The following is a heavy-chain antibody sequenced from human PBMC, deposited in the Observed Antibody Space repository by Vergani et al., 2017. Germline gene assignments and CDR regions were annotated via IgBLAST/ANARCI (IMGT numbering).Heavy chain of an antibody. CDR1: GFTFSSYG. J-gene: IGHJ4*02. V-gene: IGHV3-30*03. CDR3: ARDPATWGLDY. Sequence: QVQLVESGGGVVQPGRSLRLSCAASGFTFSSYGMTWVRQAPGKGLEWVAVISYDGSNKYYADSVKGRFTISRDNSKNTLYLQMNSLRAEDTAVYYCARDPATWGLDYWGQGTLVTVSS. D-gene: IGHD7-27*01. CDR2: ISYDGSNK.